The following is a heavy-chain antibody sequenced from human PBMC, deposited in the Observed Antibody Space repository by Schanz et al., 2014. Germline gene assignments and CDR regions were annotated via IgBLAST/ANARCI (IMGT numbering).Heavy chain of an antibody. CDR1: GFTFSSYS. D-gene: IGHD1-1*01. CDR3: AKKVPAYNPFDS. CDR2: ITTAGTKM. V-gene: IGHV3-30-3*01. J-gene: IGHJ4*02. Sequence: QVQLVESGGGVVQPGKSLRLSCAASGFTFSSYSMHWVRQAPGKGLEWVAAITTAGTKMYYADSVRGRFTVSRDNSKNTLYLQMDSLRAEDTAVYFCAKKVPAYNPFDSWGQGTLVTVSS.